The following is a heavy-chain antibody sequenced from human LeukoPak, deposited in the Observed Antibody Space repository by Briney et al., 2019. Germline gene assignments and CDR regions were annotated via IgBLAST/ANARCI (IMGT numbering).Heavy chain of an antibody. Sequence: GGSLRLSCAASGFSFSTSSMSWVRQTPGKGLEWISYIRGSSTTIYYADSVKGRFTISRDNARNSLYLQMNSLRAEDTAVYYCARDGHSLGYFDYWGQGTLVTVSS. V-gene: IGHV3-48*01. CDR2: IRGSSTTI. D-gene: IGHD5-18*01. CDR1: GFSFSTSS. CDR3: ARDGHSLGYFDY. J-gene: IGHJ4*02.